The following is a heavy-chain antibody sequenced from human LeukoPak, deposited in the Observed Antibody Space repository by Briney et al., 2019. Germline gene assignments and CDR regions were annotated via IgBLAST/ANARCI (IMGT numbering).Heavy chain of an antibody. Sequence: GGSLRLSCAASGFTFSNAWMSWVRQAPGKGLEWVGRTKSKTDGGTTDYAAPVKDRFTISRDDSKDTLYLQMNSLKTEDTAVYYCTTDPTRDYWGQGTLVTVSS. CDR1: GFTFSNAW. J-gene: IGHJ4*02. CDR3: TTDPTRDY. CDR2: TKSKTDGGTT. V-gene: IGHV3-15*01.